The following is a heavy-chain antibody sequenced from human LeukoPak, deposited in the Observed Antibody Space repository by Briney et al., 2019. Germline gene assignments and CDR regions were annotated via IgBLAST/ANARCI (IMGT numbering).Heavy chain of an antibody. J-gene: IGHJ4*02. V-gene: IGHV3-30-3*01. CDR3: ARTYCGGDCYQYYFDS. Sequence: GGSLRLSCAASGFTFSSYAMHWVCQAPGKGLEWVAVISYDGSNKYYADSVKGRFTISRDNSKNTLYLQMNSLRAEDTAVYYCARTYCGGDCYQYYFDSWGQGTLVTVSS. CDR1: GFTFSSYA. D-gene: IGHD2-21*02. CDR2: ISYDGSNK.